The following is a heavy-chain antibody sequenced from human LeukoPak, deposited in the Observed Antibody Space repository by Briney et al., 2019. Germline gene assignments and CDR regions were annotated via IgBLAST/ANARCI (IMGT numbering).Heavy chain of an antibody. Sequence: GGSLRLSCAAAGFTFSSYSMNWVRQAPGKGLEWVSYISRSSSTIYYADSVKGRFTISRDNAKNSLHLQMNSLRDEDTAVYYCARDLKGPVNDVFDMWGQGTMVTVSS. CDR3: ARDLKGPVNDVFDM. V-gene: IGHV3-48*02. J-gene: IGHJ3*02. CDR1: GFTFSSYS. D-gene: IGHD4-23*01. CDR2: ISRSSSTI.